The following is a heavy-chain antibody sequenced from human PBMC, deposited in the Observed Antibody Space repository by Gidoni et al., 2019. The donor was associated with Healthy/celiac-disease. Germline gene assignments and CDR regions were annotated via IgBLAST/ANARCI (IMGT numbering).Heavy chain of an antibody. V-gene: IGHV1-69*01. D-gene: IGHD2-21*02. Sequence: QVQLVQSGAEVKKPGSSVKVYCKASGGTFSSYAISWVRQAPGQGLEWMGGISPIFGTANYAQKFQGRVTITADESTSTAYMELSSLRSEDTAVYYCARDSYGGNSLVSAFDIWGQGTMVTVSS. CDR1: GGTFSSYA. CDR3: ARDSYGGNSLVSAFDI. J-gene: IGHJ3*02. CDR2: ISPIFGTA.